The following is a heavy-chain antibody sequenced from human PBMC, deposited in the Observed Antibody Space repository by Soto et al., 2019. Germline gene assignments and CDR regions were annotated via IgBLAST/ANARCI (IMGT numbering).Heavy chain of an antibody. Sequence: QAQLVQSGAEVKKPGASVKVYCKASGYSFTSYDINWVRQAPVQGLEWLGWMDTNSGSIGYAKNFQGRDTMTKNISINTSNMEMSSLKSEDTAVNYCASERKLDIWRKGLDVGGQGTTGTVSS. CDR3: ASERKLDIWRKGLDV. V-gene: IGHV1-8*01. D-gene: IGHD3-3*01. CDR2: MDTNSGSI. J-gene: IGHJ6*02. CDR1: GYSFTSYD.